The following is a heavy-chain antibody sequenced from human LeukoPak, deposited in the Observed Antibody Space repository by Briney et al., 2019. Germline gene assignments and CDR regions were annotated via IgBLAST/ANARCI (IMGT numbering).Heavy chain of an antibody. J-gene: IGHJ5*02. Sequence: SETLSLTCTVSGGSISSGGYYWSWIRQPPGKGLEWIGYIYHSGSTYYNPSLKSRVTISVDRSKNQFSLKLSSVTAADTAVYYCASSSWRYNWFDPWGQGTLVTVSS. CDR2: IYHSGST. D-gene: IGHD6-13*01. CDR3: ASSSWRYNWFDP. V-gene: IGHV4-30-2*01. CDR1: GGSISSGGYY.